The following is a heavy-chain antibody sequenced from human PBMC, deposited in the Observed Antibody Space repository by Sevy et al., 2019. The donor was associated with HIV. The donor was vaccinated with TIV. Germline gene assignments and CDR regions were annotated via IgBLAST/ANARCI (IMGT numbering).Heavy chain of an antibody. CDR3: SLGAPYNCFDP. CDR1: GGSISSSTYY. CDR2: IYYSGST. J-gene: IGHJ5*02. Sequence: SETLSLTCTVSGGSISSSTYYWGWIRQPPGKGLEWIGSIYYSGSTYYNPSLKSRVTISVDTSKKQFSLKLSSVTAADTTVYYCSLGAPYNCFDPWGQGTLVTVSS. D-gene: IGHD3-16*01. V-gene: IGHV4-39*01.